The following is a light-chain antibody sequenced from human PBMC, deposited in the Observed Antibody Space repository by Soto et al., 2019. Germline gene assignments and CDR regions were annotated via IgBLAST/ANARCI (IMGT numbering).Light chain of an antibody. CDR1: SSNIGSGYA. CDR3: ESYDSSLSGRDWV. CDR2: GNS. Sequence: QSVLTQPPSVSGSPGQRVTISCTGSSSNIGSGYAVHWYQQLPGTAPKLLIYGNSNRPSGVPDRFSVSKSGTSASLAITGLQAEDEADYYCESYDSSLSGRDWVFGGGTKLTVL. J-gene: IGLJ3*02. V-gene: IGLV1-40*01.